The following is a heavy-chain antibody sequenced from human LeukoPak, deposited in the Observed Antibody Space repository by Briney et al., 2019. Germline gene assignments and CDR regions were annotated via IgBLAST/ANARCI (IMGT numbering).Heavy chain of an antibody. CDR3: ARGPPPPVGYYYYGMDV. CDR2: TYYRSKWSS. CDR1: GDSVSSKSAA. Sequence: SQTLSLTCAISGDSVSSKSAAWNWIRQSPSRGLEWLGRTYYRSKWSSGYAESVKSRLTVSPDTSKNQFSLQLRSVTPEDTAVYYCARGPPPPVGYYYYGMDVWGQGTTVTVSS. V-gene: IGHV6-1*01. D-gene: IGHD1-26*01. J-gene: IGHJ6*02.